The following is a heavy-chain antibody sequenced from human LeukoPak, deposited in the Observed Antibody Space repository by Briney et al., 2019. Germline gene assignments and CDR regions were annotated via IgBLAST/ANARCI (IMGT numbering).Heavy chain of an antibody. D-gene: IGHD3-3*01. CDR1: GGSISSSSYY. V-gene: IGHV4-39*01. CDR2: IYYSGST. J-gene: IGHJ6*02. CDR3: ARSKDFGVPYYYYGMDV. Sequence: SETLSLTCAVSGGSISSSSYYWGWIRQPPGKGLEWIGSIYYSGSTYYNPSLKSRVTISVDTSKNQFSLKLSSVTAADTAVYYCARSKDFGVPYYYYGMDVWGQGTTVTVSS.